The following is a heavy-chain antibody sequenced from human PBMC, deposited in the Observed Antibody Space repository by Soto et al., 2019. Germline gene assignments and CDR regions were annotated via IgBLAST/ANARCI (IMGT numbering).Heavy chain of an antibody. Sequence: GESLKISCKGSGYSFTNYWISWVRQMPGKGLEWMGRIDPSDSYIKYSPSFQGHVTISADNSISTAYLQWSSLKASDTAMYYCARHDCSSTRCYNFGMDVWGQGTTVTVSS. V-gene: IGHV5-10-1*01. CDR2: IDPSDSYI. CDR3: ARHDCSSTRCYNFGMDV. J-gene: IGHJ6*02. CDR1: GYSFTNYW. D-gene: IGHD2-2*02.